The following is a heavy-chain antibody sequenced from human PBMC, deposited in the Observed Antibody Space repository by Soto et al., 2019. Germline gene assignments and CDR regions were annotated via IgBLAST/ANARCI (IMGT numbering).Heavy chain of an antibody. V-gene: IGHV3-13*04. CDR1: GGTFSSYD. CDR2: IGTAGDT. Sequence: SCKASGGTFSSYDMHWVRQGPGKGLEWVSAIGTAGDTNYAGSVKGRFTISRENAKNSLYLQMNSLRAGDTAIYFCARAIGPTLFDYWGQGTLVTVSS. D-gene: IGHD3-22*01. J-gene: IGHJ4*02. CDR3: ARAIGPTLFDY.